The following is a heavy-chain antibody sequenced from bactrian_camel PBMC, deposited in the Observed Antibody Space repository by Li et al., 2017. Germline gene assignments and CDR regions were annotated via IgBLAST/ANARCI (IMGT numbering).Heavy chain of an antibody. CDR1: GDTIGRYC. CDR2: IDDDGST. D-gene: IGHD6*01. Sequence: HVQLVESGGGSVQVGGSLRLSCVASGDTIGRYCMGWFRQIPDKEREGVAFIDDDGSTMYADSVKGRFSISQDNTKTTSYLQMDNLKPEDSAMYYCASAAYHSNWARLEKRYYSYWGQGTQVTVS. CDR3: ASAAYHSNWARLEKRYYSY. J-gene: IGHJ4*01. V-gene: IGHV3S55*01.